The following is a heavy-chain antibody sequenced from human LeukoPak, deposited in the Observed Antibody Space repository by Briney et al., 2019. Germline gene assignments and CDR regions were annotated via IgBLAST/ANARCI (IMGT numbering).Heavy chain of an antibody. D-gene: IGHD3-16*01. V-gene: IGHV3-23*01. J-gene: IGHJ6*02. CDR3: AKTRGHDMDV. CDR2: ISGSAAGGGT. Sequence: PGGSLRLSCAASGFSFSTYGMSWVRQAPGKGLDWVSAISGSAAGGGTYYADSVKGRFTIARDNSQNTLYLQMSSLRAEDTAVYYCAKTRGHDMDVWGQGTTVTVSS. CDR1: GFSFSTYG.